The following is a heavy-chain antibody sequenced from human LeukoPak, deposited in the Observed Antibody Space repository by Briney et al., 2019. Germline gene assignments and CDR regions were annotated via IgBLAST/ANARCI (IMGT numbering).Heavy chain of an antibody. Sequence: GGSLRLSCAASGFTFRSYWMSWVRQAPGKGLEWVANINQGGSVKYYVDSVKGRFSISRDDAKNSLYVQMNSLRDEDTAVYYCARVGYSGWNLEYWGQGTLVTVSS. V-gene: IGHV3-7*01. D-gene: IGHD5-12*01. CDR3: ARVGYSGWNLEY. J-gene: IGHJ4*02. CDR1: GFTFRSYW. CDR2: INQGGSVK.